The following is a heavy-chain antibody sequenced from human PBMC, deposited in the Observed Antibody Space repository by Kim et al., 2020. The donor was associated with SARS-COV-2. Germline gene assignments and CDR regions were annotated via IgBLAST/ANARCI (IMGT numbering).Heavy chain of an antibody. CDR3: ATVGTTTYVFDY. V-gene: IGHV3-72*01. J-gene: IGHJ4*02. D-gene: IGHD1-26*01. Sequence: EYAPSGRGRFTISRDDSKNSLYLQMNSLKTEDTAVYYCATVGTTTYVFDYWGQGALVTVSS.